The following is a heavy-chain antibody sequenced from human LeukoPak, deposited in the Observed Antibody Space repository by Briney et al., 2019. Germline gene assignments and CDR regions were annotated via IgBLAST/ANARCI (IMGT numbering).Heavy chain of an antibody. CDR2: IWYDGSNE. J-gene: IGHJ5*02. Sequence: QPGRSLRLSCAASGFTFSSYGMHWVRQAPGKGLEWVAVIWYDGSNEYYADSVKGRFTISRDNSKNTLYLQMNSLRAEDTAVYYCARDRQGYCSGGSCNNWFDPWGQGTLVTVSS. CDR3: ARDRQGYCSGGSCNNWFDP. V-gene: IGHV3-33*01. CDR1: GFTFSSYG. D-gene: IGHD2-15*01.